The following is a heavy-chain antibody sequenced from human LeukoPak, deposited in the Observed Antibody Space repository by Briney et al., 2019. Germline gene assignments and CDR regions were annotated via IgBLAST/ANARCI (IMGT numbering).Heavy chain of an antibody. CDR1: GFTFSSYW. D-gene: IGHD5-24*01. CDR3: ARGGWPGAFDI. Sequence: GGSLGLSCAASGFTFSSYWMHWVRQAPGKGLVWVSRITNDASSTSHADSVKGRFTISRDNARNTLYLQMNSLRAEDTAVYYCARGGWPGAFDIWGQGTMVTVSS. J-gene: IGHJ3*02. V-gene: IGHV3-74*01. CDR2: ITNDASST.